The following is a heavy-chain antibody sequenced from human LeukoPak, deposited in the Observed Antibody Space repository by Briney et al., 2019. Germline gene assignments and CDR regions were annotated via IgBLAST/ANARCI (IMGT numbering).Heavy chain of an antibody. J-gene: IGHJ4*02. CDR1: GGSISSSNW. V-gene: IGHV4-4*02. D-gene: IGHD6-19*01. CDR3: ARVSQWLAYSFDY. Sequence: SETLSLTCAVSGGSISSSNWWSWVRQPPGKGLEWIGEIYHSGSTNYNPSPKSRVTISVDKSKNQFSLKLSSVTAADTAVYYCARVSQWLAYSFDYWGQGTLVTVSS. CDR2: IYHSGST.